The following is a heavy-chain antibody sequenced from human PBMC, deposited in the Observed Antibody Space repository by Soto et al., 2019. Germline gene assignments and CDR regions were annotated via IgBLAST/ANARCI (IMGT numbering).Heavy chain of an antibody. CDR3: ARGGGYSKQGMDV. D-gene: IGHD5-18*01. V-gene: IGHV4-59*01. J-gene: IGHJ6*02. CDR1: GGSISSYY. Sequence: SETLSLTCPVSGGSISSYYWSWIRQPPGKGLELIGYIYYSGSTNYNPSLKSRVTISVDTSKNQFSLKLSSVTAADTAVYYCARGGGYSKQGMDVWGQGTTVTVSS. CDR2: IYYSGST.